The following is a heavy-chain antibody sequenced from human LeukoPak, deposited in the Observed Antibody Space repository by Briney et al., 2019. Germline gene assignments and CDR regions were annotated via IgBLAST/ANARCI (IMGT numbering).Heavy chain of an antibody. CDR3: ARDGARSGSYYYFDY. D-gene: IGHD1-26*01. CDR2: INPSGGST. CDR1: GYTFTSYY. V-gene: IGHV1-46*01. J-gene: IGHJ4*02. Sequence: ASVKVSCEASGYTFTSYYMHWVRQAPGQGLEWMGIINPSGGSTSYAQKFQGRVTMTRDTSTSTVYMELSSLRSEDTAVYYCARDGARSGSYYYFDYWGQGTLVTVSS.